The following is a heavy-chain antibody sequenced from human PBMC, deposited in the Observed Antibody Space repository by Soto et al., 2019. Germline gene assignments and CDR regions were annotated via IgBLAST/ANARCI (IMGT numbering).Heavy chain of an antibody. CDR3: AAPGIIVVVPAAMHDMAL. CDR2: IVVGSGNT. D-gene: IGHD2-2*01. Sequence: SVKVSCKASGFTFTSSAVQWVRQARGQRLEWIGWIVVGSGNTNYAQKFQERVTITRDMSTSTAYMELSSLRSEDTAVYYCAAPGIIVVVPAAMHDMALWGQGTLVTVSS. CDR1: GFTFTSSA. V-gene: IGHV1-58*01. J-gene: IGHJ4*02.